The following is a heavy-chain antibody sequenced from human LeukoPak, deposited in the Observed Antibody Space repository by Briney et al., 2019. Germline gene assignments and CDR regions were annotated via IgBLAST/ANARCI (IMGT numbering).Heavy chain of an antibody. Sequence: GGSLRLSCAASGFTFSSYSMNWVRQAPGKGLEWVSAISGSGGSTYYADSVKGRFTISRDNAKNSLSLQMNSLRAEDTAVYYCARASNWNDPFFDIWGQGTMVTVSS. CDR1: GFTFSSYS. D-gene: IGHD1-1*01. J-gene: IGHJ3*02. V-gene: IGHV3-21*04. CDR3: ARASNWNDPFFDI. CDR2: ISGSGGST.